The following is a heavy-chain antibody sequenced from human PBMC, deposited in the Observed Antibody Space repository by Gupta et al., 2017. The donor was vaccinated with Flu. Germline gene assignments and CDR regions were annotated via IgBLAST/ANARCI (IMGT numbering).Heavy chain of an antibody. Sequence: GWIRQPPGKGLEWIGSIYHSGSTYYNPSLKSRVTISVDTSKNQFSLKLSSVTAADTAVYYCARVGYGDYVLWGQGTLVTVSS. CDR2: IYHSGST. V-gene: IGHV4-38-2*02. CDR3: ARVGYGDYVL. D-gene: IGHD4-17*01. J-gene: IGHJ4*02.